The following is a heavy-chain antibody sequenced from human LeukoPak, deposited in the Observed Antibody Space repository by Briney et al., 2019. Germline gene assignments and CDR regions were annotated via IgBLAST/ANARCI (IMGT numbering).Heavy chain of an antibody. CDR1: GGSISSGGYS. CDR2: IYHSGST. Sequence: SQTLSLTCAVSGGSISSGGYSWSWIRQPPGKGLEWIGYIYHSGSTYYNPSLKSRVTISVDTSQNRFSLKLSSVTAADTAVYYCARHYSGSGSYTGYYYYGMDVWGQGTTVTVSS. J-gene: IGHJ6*02. D-gene: IGHD3-10*01. V-gene: IGHV4-30-2*03. CDR3: ARHYSGSGSYTGYYYYGMDV.